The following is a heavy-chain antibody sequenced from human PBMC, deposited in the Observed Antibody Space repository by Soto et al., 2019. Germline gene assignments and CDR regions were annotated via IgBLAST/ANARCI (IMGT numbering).Heavy chain of an antibody. CDR3: GRERQGPISEVEKPTHP. CDR2: INHSGSP. D-gene: IGHD4-4*01. CDR1: GGSFSGYY. V-gene: IGHV4-34*01. J-gene: IGHJ5*02. Sequence: SETLSLTCAVCGGSFSGYYWSWIRQPPGKGLEWIGEINHSGSPNYNPSLRSRVTISVDTATNEFSLQLSSVTAADTAVNYCGRERQGPISEVEKPTHPWGQVTLVTISS.